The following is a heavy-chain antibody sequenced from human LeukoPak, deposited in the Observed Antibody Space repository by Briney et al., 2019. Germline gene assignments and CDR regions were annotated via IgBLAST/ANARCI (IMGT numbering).Heavy chain of an antibody. J-gene: IGHJ4*02. CDR1: GYTFTSYD. Sequence: ASVKVSFKASGYTFTSYDINWVRQATGQGLEWMGWMNPNSGNTGYAQKFQGRVTMTRDTSISTAYMELSGLKSDDTAVYYCARVRFPRTQGPAGPYYFDYWGQGTLVAVSS. CDR3: ARVRFPRTQGPAGPYYFDY. D-gene: IGHD3-16*01. V-gene: IGHV1-8*01. CDR2: MNPNSGNT.